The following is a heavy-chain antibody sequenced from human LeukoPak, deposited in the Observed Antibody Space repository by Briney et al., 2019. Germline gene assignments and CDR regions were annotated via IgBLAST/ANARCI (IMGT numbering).Heavy chain of an antibody. CDR2: ISSSSSTI. Sequence: GGSLRLSCAASGFTLSSYSMNWVRQAPGKGLEWVSYISSSSSTIYYADSVKGRFTTSRDNAKNSLYLQMNSLRAEDTAVYYCARDYYDAIDYWGQGTLVTVSS. V-gene: IGHV3-48*01. CDR3: ARDYYDAIDY. D-gene: IGHD3-16*01. CDR1: GFTLSSYS. J-gene: IGHJ4*02.